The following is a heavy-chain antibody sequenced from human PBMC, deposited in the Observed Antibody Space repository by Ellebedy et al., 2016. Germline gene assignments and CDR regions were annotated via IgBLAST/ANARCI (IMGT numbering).Heavy chain of an antibody. J-gene: IGHJ4*02. CDR3: RQGHYADF. CDR2: ISGGGDKR. V-gene: IGHV3-23*01. CDR1: GFTFSNYF. Sequence: GGSLRLXCATSGFTFSNYFMTWIRQAPGKGLEWVATISGGGDKRFVADSVKGRFTISRDSSKNSVYLRMNNLRVEDTAVYYCRQGHYADFWGQGTLVTVSS.